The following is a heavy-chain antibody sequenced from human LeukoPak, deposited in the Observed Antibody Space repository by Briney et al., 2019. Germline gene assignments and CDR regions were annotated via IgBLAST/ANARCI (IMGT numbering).Heavy chain of an antibody. CDR1: GYTFTSYG. J-gene: IGHJ4*02. CDR2: ISAYNGNT. D-gene: IGHD3-22*01. V-gene: IGHV1-18*01. CDR3: ARVAEYYERTYIRIPSTPDY. Sequence: ASVKVSCKASGYTFTSYGISWVRQAPGQGLEWMGWISAYNGNTNYAQKLQGRVTMTTDTSTSTASMELRSLRSDDTAVYYCARVAEYYERTYIRIPSTPDYWGQGTLVTVSS.